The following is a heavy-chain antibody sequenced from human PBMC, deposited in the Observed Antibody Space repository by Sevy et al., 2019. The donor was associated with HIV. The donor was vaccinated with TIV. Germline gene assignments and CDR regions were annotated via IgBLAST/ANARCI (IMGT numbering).Heavy chain of an antibody. J-gene: IGHJ4*02. CDR1: GFTFSNYF. D-gene: IGHD3-10*01. CDR2: ISSGSSYI. Sequence: GGSLRLSCAASGFTFSNYFINWVRQAPGKGLEWVSSISSGSSYIFYADSVKGRFTISRDNAKNSLYLHMNSLRAEDTAVYYCARGDYYGSLYYFDDGGPGTLVTVSS. V-gene: IGHV3-21*01. CDR3: ARGDYYGSLYYFDD.